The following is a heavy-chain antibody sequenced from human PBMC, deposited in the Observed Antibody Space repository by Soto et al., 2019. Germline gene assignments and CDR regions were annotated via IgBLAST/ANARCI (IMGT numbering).Heavy chain of an antibody. CDR3: AKNASSGYGGFDY. V-gene: IGHV3-23*01. J-gene: IGHJ4*02. CDR1: GFTFSSYA. D-gene: IGHD5-12*01. Sequence: EVQLLESGGGLIQPGGSLRLSCAASGFTFSSYAMSWVRHAPGKGLEWVSTISGSGGSTYYADSVKGRFTISRDNSKNTLYLQMNSLRAEDTAVYYCAKNASSGYGGFDYWGQGTLVTVSS. CDR2: ISGSGGST.